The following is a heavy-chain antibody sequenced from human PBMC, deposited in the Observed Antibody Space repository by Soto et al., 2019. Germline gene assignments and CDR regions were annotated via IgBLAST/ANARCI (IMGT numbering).Heavy chain of an antibody. D-gene: IGHD4-17*01. CDR1: GGSISSGGYY. Sequence: PSETLSLTCTVSGGSISSGGYYWRWIRQHPGKGLEWIGYIYYSGSTYYNPSLKSRVTMSVDTSKNQFSLKLSSVTAADTAVYYCARGDPGYGGAFDIWGQGTMVTVSS. V-gene: IGHV4-31*03. J-gene: IGHJ3*02. CDR3: ARGDPGYGGAFDI. CDR2: IYYSGST.